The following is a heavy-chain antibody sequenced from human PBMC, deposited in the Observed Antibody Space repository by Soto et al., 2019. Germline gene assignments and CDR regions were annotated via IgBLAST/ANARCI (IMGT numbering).Heavy chain of an antibody. CDR2: INPSGGST. J-gene: IGHJ3*02. D-gene: IGHD2-15*01. CDR1: GYTFTSYY. Sequence: ASVKVSCKASGYTFTSYYMHWLRQAPGQGLEWMGIINPSGGSTSYAQKFQGRVTMTRDTSTSTVYMELSSLRSEDTAVYYCARAGYCSGGSCLGAFDIWGQGTMVT. CDR3: ARAGYCSGGSCLGAFDI. V-gene: IGHV1-46*03.